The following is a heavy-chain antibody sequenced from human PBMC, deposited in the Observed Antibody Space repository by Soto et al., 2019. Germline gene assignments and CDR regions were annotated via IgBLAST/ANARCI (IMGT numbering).Heavy chain of an antibody. Sequence: PGGSLRLSCTASGFTFGDYAMSWVRQAPGKGLEWVGFIRSKAYGGTTEYAASVKGRFTISRDDSKSIAYLQMNSLKTEDTAVYYCTREGYSSSTYYYYYGMDVWGQGTTVTVSS. CDR3: TREGYSSSTYYYYYGMDV. V-gene: IGHV3-49*04. D-gene: IGHD6-6*01. CDR2: IRSKAYGGTT. J-gene: IGHJ6*02. CDR1: GFTFGDYA.